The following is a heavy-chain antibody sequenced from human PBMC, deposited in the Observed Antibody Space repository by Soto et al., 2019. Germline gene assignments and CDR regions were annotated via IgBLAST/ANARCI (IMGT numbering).Heavy chain of an antibody. CDR3: ARDSRIKQQPLDY. CDR1: GGSISSGGYY. Sequence: ASETLSLTCTVSGGSISSGGYYWSWIRQHPGKGLEWIGYIYYSGSTYYNPSLKSRVTISVDTSKNQFSLKLSSVTAADTAVYYCARDSRIKQQPLDYWGQGTLVTVSS. J-gene: IGHJ4*02. V-gene: IGHV4-31*03. CDR2: IYYSGST. D-gene: IGHD6-13*01.